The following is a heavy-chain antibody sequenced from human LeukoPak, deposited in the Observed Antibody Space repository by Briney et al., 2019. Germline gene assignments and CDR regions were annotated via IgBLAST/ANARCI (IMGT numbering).Heavy chain of an antibody. Sequence: PGGSLILSCAVSGFIFSNYGMHWVRQAPGKGLEWVAFIRYDGSEKYYAESVKGRFTIHRDNFKNKMYLEMNSLRAEDTAVYYCAKPKYSSGSYYYYMDVWGKGTTVTISS. CDR1: GFIFSNYG. J-gene: IGHJ6*03. V-gene: IGHV3-30*02. CDR2: IRYDGSEK. D-gene: IGHD6-19*01. CDR3: AKPKYSSGSYYYYMDV.